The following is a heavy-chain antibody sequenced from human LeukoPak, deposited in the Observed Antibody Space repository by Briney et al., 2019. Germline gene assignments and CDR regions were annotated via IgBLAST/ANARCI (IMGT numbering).Heavy chain of an antibody. J-gene: IGHJ4*02. Sequence: GGSLRLSCAASGFTFSSYGMHWVRQAPGKGLEWVANIKQDGSKKSYVDSVKGRFTISRDNAKNSLYLQMNSLRAEDTALYYCARKRPNHFDYWGQGTLVTVSS. CDR3: ARKRPNHFDY. V-gene: IGHV3-7*01. CDR1: GFTFSSYG. CDR2: IKQDGSKK.